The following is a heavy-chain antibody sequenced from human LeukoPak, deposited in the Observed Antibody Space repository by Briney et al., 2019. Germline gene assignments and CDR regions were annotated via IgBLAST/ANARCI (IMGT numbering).Heavy chain of an antibody. J-gene: IGHJ6*03. CDR3: ASGILITRQPAGYYYMDV. CDR1: GYTFTSYA. V-gene: IGHV1-3*01. CDR2: INAGNGNT. Sequence: ASVKVSCKASGYTFTSYAMHWVRQAPGQRLEWMGWINAGNGNTKYSQKFQGRVTITRDTSASTAYMELSSPRSEDTAVYYCASGILITRQPAGYYYMDVWGKGTTVTVSS. D-gene: IGHD2-8*01.